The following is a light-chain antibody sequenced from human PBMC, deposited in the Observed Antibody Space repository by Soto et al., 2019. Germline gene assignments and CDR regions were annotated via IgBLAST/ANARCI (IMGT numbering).Light chain of an antibody. J-gene: IGKJ4*01. CDR1: QSVRSN. CDR2: GAS. CDR3: QHYNTLWG. V-gene: IGKV3-15*01. Sequence: EIVMTQSPATLSVSPGERVTLSCRASQSVRSNLAWYQQKPGQVPRVLIYGASTRAIGIPDRFSGSGSGTEFTLTSSSLQSEAFAVYYCQHYNTLWGFGGGTKVEIK.